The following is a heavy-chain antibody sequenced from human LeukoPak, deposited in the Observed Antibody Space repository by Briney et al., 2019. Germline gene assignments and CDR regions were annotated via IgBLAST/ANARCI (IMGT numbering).Heavy chain of an antibody. CDR2: IYRGGNT. V-gene: IGHV3-53*01. CDR3: AKGYSDYDQKGYFDY. D-gene: IGHD5-12*01. J-gene: IGHJ4*02. Sequence: PGGSLRLSCSASGFAVSSNYMTWVRQTPRKGLEWVSVIYRGGNTYYADSVKGRFTFSRDNSKNTLYLQMNSLRAEDTAIYYRAKGYSDYDQKGYFDYWGQGTLVTVSS. CDR1: GFAVSSNY.